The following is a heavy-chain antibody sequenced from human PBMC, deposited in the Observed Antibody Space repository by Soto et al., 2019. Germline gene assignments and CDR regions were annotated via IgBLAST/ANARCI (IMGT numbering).Heavy chain of an antibody. D-gene: IGHD3-22*01. CDR2: IYYSGST. Sequence: PSETLSLTCTVSGGSISCGGYYWSWIRQHPGKGLEWIGYIYYSGSTYYNPSLKSRVTISVDTSKNQFSLKLSSVTAADTAVYYCARAVPYYYDSSGYYLQGLYYFDYWGQGTLVTVSS. J-gene: IGHJ4*02. CDR1: GGSISCGGYY. V-gene: IGHV4-31*03. CDR3: ARAVPYYYDSSGYYLQGLYYFDY.